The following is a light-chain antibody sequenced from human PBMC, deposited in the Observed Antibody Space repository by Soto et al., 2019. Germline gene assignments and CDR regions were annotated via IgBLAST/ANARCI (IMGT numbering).Light chain of an antibody. V-gene: IGKV1-5*03. J-gene: IGKJ5*01. CDR3: QQYNSYPLT. CDR1: QSISNL. CDR2: KAS. Sequence: DIQMTQSPSTLSASVGDRVTITCRASQSISNLLACYQQKPGRAPTLLIYKASTLESGVPSRFSGSGSGTEFSLTIGSLQPDDSATYYCQQYNSYPLTFGQGTRLEIK.